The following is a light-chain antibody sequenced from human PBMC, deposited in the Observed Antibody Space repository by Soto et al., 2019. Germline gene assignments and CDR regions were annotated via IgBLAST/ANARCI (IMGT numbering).Light chain of an antibody. V-gene: IGLV2-23*01. CDR3: CSYAGSSTLV. CDR2: EGS. Sequence: QSVLTQPASVSGSPGQSITISCTGTSSDVRSYKFVSWYQHHPGKAPKLMIYEGSKRPSGVSYRFSGSKSGNTASLTISGLQAEDEADYYCCSYAGSSTLVFGGGTKVTVL. CDR1: SSDVRSYKF. J-gene: IGLJ2*01.